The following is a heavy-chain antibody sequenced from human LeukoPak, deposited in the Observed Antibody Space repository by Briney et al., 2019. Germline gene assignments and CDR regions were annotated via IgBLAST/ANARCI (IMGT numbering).Heavy chain of an antibody. V-gene: IGHV4-31*03. J-gene: IGHJ3*02. D-gene: IGHD4-17*01. CDR3: AREVAHDYGDCVAFDI. CDR2: IYYSGST. CDR1: GGSISSGGYY. Sequence: SQTLSLTCTVSGGSISSGGYYWSWIRQHPGKGLEWIGYIYYSGSTYYNPSLKSRVTISVDTSKNQFSLKLSSVTAVDTAVYYCAREVAHDYGDCVAFDIWGQGTMVTVSS.